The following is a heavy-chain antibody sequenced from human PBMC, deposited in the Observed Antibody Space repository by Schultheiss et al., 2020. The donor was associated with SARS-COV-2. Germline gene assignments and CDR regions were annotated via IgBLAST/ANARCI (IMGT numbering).Heavy chain of an antibody. V-gene: IGHV4-31*03. D-gene: IGHD2-15*01. CDR2: IYYSGST. Sequence: SETLSLTCTVSGGSISSGGYYWSWIRQHPGKGLEWIGYIYYSGSTYYNPSLKSRVTMSVDTSRNQVSLKLSSVTAADTAVYYCARRYPLCHAFDIWGQGTMVTVSS. CDR1: GGSISSGGYY. CDR3: ARRYPLCHAFDI. J-gene: IGHJ3*02.